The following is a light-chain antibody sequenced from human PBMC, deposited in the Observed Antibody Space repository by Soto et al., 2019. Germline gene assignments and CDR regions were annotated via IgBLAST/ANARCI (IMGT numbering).Light chain of an antibody. J-gene: IGKJ2*01. Sequence: EIVMTQSPASLSVSPGDGASLSCWASQSVASNVAWYQQKPGQGPRLLIHGASTRAAGVPARFSGSGSGTDFTRTISSLHSEDFAGYFCQQYHNWPPQYTFVQGTELQIK. CDR1: QSVASN. V-gene: IGKV3-15*01. CDR2: GAS. CDR3: QQYHNWPPQYT.